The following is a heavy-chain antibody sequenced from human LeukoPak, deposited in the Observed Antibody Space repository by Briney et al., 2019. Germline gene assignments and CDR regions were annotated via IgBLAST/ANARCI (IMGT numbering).Heavy chain of an antibody. J-gene: IGHJ4*02. CDR3: AKASTVLKPIDS. Sequence: PGGSLRLSCAASGFTFSTYAMNWVRQAPGKGLEWVSAISPIGSRTYYADSVKGRFTISRDNSKNMLYLQMNSLRAGDTAIYYCAKASTVLKPIDSWGQGTLVTVSS. D-gene: IGHD1-14*01. V-gene: IGHV3-23*01. CDR1: GFTFSTYA. CDR2: ISPIGSRT.